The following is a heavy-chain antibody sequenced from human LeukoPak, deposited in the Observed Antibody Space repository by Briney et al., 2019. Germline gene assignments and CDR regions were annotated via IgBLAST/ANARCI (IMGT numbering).Heavy chain of an antibody. D-gene: IGHD6-19*01. J-gene: IGHJ6*03. V-gene: IGHV4-34*01. CDR2: INHSGST. Sequence: SETLSLTCAVYGGSFSGYYWSWIRQPPGKGLEWIGEINHSGSTNYNPSPKSRVTISVDTSKNQFSLKLSSVTAADTAVYYCATTYSSGWYNYYYYMDVWGKGTTVTVSS. CDR3: ATTYSSGWYNYYYYMDV. CDR1: GGSFSGYY.